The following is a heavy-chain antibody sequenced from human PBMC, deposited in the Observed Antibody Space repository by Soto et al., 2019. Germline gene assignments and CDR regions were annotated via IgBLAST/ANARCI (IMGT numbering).Heavy chain of an antibody. V-gene: IGHV3-23*05. CDR1: GFTFSIYA. J-gene: IGHJ4*02. Sequence: GGSLRLSCAASGFTFSIYAMSWVRQAPGKGLEWVSTIDNSGGITYYADSVKGRFTISRDNSKNTLYLQMNSLRAEDTAVYYCAKGGYNYGFLFDCWGQGTLVTVSS. CDR3: AKGGYNYGFLFDC. CDR2: IDNSGGIT. D-gene: IGHD5-18*01.